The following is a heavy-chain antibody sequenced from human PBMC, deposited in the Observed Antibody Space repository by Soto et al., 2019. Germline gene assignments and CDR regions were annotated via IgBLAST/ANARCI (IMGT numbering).Heavy chain of an antibody. CDR3: ARVRITMVRGVIIRYYYGMDV. CDR1: GASITSSSYF. D-gene: IGHD3-10*01. CDR2: IYYSGST. J-gene: IGHJ6*02. V-gene: IGHV4-61*05. Sequence: TVTLSLTCTVSGASITSSSYFWGWIRQPPGKGLEWIGYIYYSGSTNYNPSLKSRVTISVDTSKNLFSLKLSSLTAADTVVYYCARVRITMVRGVIIRYYYGMDVWGQGTTVTV.